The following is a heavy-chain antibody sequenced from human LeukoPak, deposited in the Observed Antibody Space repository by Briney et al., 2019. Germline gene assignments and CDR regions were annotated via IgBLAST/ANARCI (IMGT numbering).Heavy chain of an antibody. Sequence: PGGSLRLSCAASGFTFSSYAMHWVRQAPGKGLEWVAVISYDGSNKYYADSVKGRFTISRDNSKSTLYLQMNSLRAEDTAVYYCAREYYYYFDYWGQGTLVTVSS. V-gene: IGHV3-30*04. CDR3: AREYYYYFDY. D-gene: IGHD2/OR15-2a*01. CDR1: GFTFSSYA. CDR2: ISYDGSNK. J-gene: IGHJ4*02.